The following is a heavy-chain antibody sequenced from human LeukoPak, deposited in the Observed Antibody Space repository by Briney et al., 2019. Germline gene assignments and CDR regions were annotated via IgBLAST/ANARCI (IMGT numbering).Heavy chain of an antibody. D-gene: IGHD3-3*01. V-gene: IGHV1-2*02. CDR3: ARDFRVTTEYNWFDP. CDR1: GYTFTGYY. CDR2: INPNSGGT. J-gene: IGHJ5*02. Sequence: ASVKVSCKASGYTFTGYYLHWVRQAPGQGLEWMRWINPNSGGTNYAQKFQGRVTMTRDTSISTAYMELRRLKSDDTAVYCCARDFRVTTEYNWFDPWGQGTLVTVSS.